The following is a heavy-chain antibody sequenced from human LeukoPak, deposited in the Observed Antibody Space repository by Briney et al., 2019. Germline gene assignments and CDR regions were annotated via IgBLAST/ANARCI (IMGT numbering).Heavy chain of an antibody. D-gene: IGHD3-10*01. CDR3: ARQGITMVRGVITRYYYYYMDV. CDR2: INHSGST. V-gene: IGHV4-34*01. J-gene: IGHJ6*03. Sequence: PSETLSLTCAVYGGSFSGYYWSWIRQPPGKGLEWIGEINHSGSTNYNPSLKSRVTISVDTSKNQFSLKLSSVTAADTAVYYCARQGITMVRGVITRYYYYYMDVWGKGTTVTISS. CDR1: GGSFSGYY.